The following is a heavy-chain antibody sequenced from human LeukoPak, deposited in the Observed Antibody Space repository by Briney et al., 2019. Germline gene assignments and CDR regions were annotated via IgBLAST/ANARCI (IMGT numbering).Heavy chain of an antibody. J-gene: IGHJ6*03. D-gene: IGHD6-19*01. CDR1: GGSISNYY. V-gene: IGHV4-59*12. CDR2: IYYTGNT. Sequence: SETLSLTCTVSGGSISNYYWSWIRQSPGKGLEWIGYIYYTGNTNYNPSLESRVIISVDTSKNQFSLKLSSVTAADTAVYYCAREGIAVADTYYYYYMDVWGKGTWVTVSS. CDR3: AREGIAVADTYYYYYMDV.